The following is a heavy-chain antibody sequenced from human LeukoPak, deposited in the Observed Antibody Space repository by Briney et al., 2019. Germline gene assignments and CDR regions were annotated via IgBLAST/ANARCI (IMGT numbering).Heavy chain of an antibody. J-gene: IGHJ6*03. V-gene: IGHV3-74*01. CDR2: INSDGSST. D-gene: IGHD2-21*01. CDR1: GFTFSSYW. CDR3: ARDPGAVIYYYYYMDV. Sequence: GGSLRLSCAASGFTFSSYWMHWVRQAPGKGLVWVSRINSDGSSTSYADSVKGRFTISRDNAKNTLYLQMNSLRAEDTAVYYCARDPGAVIYYYYYMDVWGKGTTVTVSS.